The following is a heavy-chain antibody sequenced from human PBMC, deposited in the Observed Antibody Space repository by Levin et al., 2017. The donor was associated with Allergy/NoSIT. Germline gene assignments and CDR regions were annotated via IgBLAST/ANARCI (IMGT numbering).Heavy chain of an antibody. Sequence: GGSLRLSCAASGFTFSSYWMSWVRQAPGKGLEWVANIKQDGSEKYYVDSVKGRFTISRDNAKNSLYLQMNSLRAEDTAVYYCARHYYGDVYYYDGMDVWGQGTTVTVSS. D-gene: IGHD4-17*01. CDR2: IKQDGSEK. CDR3: ARHYYGDVYYYDGMDV. V-gene: IGHV3-7*01. J-gene: IGHJ6*02. CDR1: GFTFSSYW.